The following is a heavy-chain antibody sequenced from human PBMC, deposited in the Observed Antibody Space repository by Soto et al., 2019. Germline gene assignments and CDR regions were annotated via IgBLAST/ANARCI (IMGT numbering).Heavy chain of an antibody. V-gene: IGHV4-59*01. D-gene: IGHD6-19*01. CDR2: IHFSGYT. CDR3: ARDDSGWFDY. Sequence: SETLSLTCTVSGGSMSAYYWNWIRQPPGKGLEWLGFIHFSGYTDYNPSLKSRVTISIETSKNQFSLKLTSVTAADTAVYYCARDDSGWFDYWGQGTLVTVS. CDR1: GGSMSAYY. J-gene: IGHJ5*01.